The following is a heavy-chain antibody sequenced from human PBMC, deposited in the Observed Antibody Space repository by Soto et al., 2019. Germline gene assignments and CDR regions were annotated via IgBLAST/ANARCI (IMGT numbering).Heavy chain of an antibody. CDR2: INAGNGNT. V-gene: IGHV1-3*01. CDR3: AGPGGYFDWFAAHY. J-gene: IGHJ4*02. CDR1: GYTFTSYA. D-gene: IGHD3-9*01. Sequence: ASVKVSCKASGYTFTSYAMHWVRQAPGQRLEWMGWINAGNGNTKYSQKFQGRVTITRDTSASTAYMELSSLRSEDTAAYYCAGPGGYFDWFAAHYWGQGTLVTVSS.